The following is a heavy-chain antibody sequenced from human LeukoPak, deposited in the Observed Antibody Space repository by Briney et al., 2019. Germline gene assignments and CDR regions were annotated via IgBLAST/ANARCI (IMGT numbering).Heavy chain of an antibody. J-gene: IGHJ4*02. CDR2: IRGSSGKT. CDR3: ARGRVKRVPFTAVPGPLDY. D-gene: IGHD6-19*01. V-gene: IGHV1-18*03. Sequence: GASVKVSCKASGFTFATHGISWMRQAPGQGLEWLGWIRGSSGKTDYAQKLQDRVTMTADTSTTTAYMELRGLRSDDMAVYYCARGRVKRVPFTAVPGPLDYWGQGSLVTVSS. CDR1: GFTFATHG.